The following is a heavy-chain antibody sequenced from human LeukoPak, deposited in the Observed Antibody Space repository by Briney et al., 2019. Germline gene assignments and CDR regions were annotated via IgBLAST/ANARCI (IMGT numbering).Heavy chain of an antibody. D-gene: IGHD5-18*01. CDR3: ARDRDEYNYGYYFDY. CDR2: IYTSGST. CDR1: GGSISSYY. Sequence: SETLSLTCTVSGGSISSYYWIWIRQPAGKGLEGIGRIYTSGSTNYNPSLKSRVTMSVDTSKNQFSLKLSSVTAADTAVYYCARDRDEYNYGYYFDYWGQGTLVTVSS. J-gene: IGHJ4*02. V-gene: IGHV4-4*07.